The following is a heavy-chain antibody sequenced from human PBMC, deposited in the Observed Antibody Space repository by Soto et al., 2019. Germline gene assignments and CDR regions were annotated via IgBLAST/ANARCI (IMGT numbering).Heavy chain of an antibody. V-gene: IGHV4-31*03. J-gene: IGHJ6*02. Sequence: QMQLQESGPGLVKPSQTLSLTCTVSGGSISSGGYYWSWIRQLPGKGLEWMGYIYRSGNAYYNPSLESRLTISVDTSKKQFSLKLSSVTAADTAVYYWACNNDFSRGYFYYSGLYVWGHGTTVTVSS. D-gene: IGHD3-3*01. CDR2: IYRSGNA. CDR1: GGSISSGGYY. CDR3: ACNNDFSRGYFYYSGLYV.